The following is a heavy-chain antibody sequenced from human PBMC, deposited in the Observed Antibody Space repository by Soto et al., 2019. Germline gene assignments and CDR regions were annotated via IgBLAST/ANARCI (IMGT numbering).Heavy chain of an antibody. D-gene: IGHD5-12*01. Sequence: QVQLQESGPGLVKPSGTLSLTCAVSGGSISSSNWWSWVRQPPGKGLEWIGEIYHSGSTNYNPSLKGRVTISVDKSKNQCSLKLSSVTAADTAVYYCASLYRDIYYYYGMDVWGQGTTVTVSS. J-gene: IGHJ6*02. CDR2: IYHSGST. CDR1: GGSISSSNW. CDR3: ASLYRDIYYYYGMDV. V-gene: IGHV4-4*02.